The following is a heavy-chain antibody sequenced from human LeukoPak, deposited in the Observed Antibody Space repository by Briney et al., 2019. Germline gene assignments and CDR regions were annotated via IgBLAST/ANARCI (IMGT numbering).Heavy chain of an antibody. D-gene: IGHD6-19*01. Sequence: GSSVKVSCKASGGTFSSHTISWVRQAPGQGLEWMGRIIPILGIANYAQKFQGRVTITADKSTSTAYMELSSLRSEDTAVYYCARDENSSGWYRSENYFDYWGQGTLVTVSS. J-gene: IGHJ4*02. V-gene: IGHV1-69*04. CDR3: ARDENSSGWYRSENYFDY. CDR2: IIPILGIA. CDR1: GGTFSSHT.